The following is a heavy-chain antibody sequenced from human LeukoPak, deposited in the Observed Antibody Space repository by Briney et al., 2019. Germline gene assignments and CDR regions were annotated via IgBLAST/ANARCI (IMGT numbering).Heavy chain of an antibody. CDR2: ISGGGGST. CDR3: AKGLWSSHYFDY. V-gene: IGHV3-23*01. Sequence: GGSLRLSCAASGFTFTSYSMNWVRQAPGKGLEWVSTISGGGGSTYYADSVKGRFTISRDNSKNTLYLQVNSLRAEDTAVYYCAKGLWSSHYFDYWGQGTLVTVSS. D-gene: IGHD2-21*01. CDR1: GFTFTSYS. J-gene: IGHJ4*02.